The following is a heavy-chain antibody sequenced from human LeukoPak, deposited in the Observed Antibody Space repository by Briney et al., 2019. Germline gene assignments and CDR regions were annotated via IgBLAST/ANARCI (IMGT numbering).Heavy chain of an antibody. CDR2: IWYDGSNK. V-gene: IGHV3-33*01. D-gene: IGHD3-16*01. CDR3: ARDGGSCTYSVYFDY. J-gene: IGHJ4*02. CDR1: GFTFSTYG. Sequence: PGGSLRLSCAESGFTFSTYGMHWVRQAPGKGLEWVAVIWYDGSNKNYADSVKGRFTISRDNSINTLYLQMNSLRAEDTGVFYCARDGGSCTYSVYFDYWGQGTLVTVSS.